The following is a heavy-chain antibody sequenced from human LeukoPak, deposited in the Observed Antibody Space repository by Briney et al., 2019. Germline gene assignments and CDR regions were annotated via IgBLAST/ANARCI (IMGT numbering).Heavy chain of an antibody. Sequence: SQTLSLTCAISGDSVSSNSAAWHWIRQSPSRGLEWLGRTYYKSKWYNDYAVSVESRITINPDTSKNQFSPQLNSVTPEDTAVYYCARESVTTFDYWGQGTLVIVSS. V-gene: IGHV6-1*01. CDR3: ARESVTTFDY. CDR1: GDSVSSNSAA. J-gene: IGHJ4*02. CDR2: TYYKSKWYN. D-gene: IGHD4-17*01.